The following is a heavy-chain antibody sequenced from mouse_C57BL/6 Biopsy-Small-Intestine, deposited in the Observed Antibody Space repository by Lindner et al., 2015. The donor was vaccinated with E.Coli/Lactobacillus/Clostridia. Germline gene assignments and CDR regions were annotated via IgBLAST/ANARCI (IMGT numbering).Heavy chain of an antibody. D-gene: IGHD1-1*01. CDR3: ARFIPYYYSSYYYAMDY. J-gene: IGHJ4*01. V-gene: IGHV1-22*01. CDR1: GYTFTDYN. CDR2: INPNNGGT. Sequence: VQLQESGPELVKPGASVKMSCKASGYTFTDYNMHWVKQSHGKSLEWIGYINPNNGGTNYNQKFKGKATLTVNKSSSTAYMELRSLTSEDSAVYYCARFIPYYYSSYYYAMDYWGQGTSVTVSS.